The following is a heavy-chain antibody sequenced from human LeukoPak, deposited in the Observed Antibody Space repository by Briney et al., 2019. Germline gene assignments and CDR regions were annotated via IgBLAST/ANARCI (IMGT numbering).Heavy chain of an antibody. Sequence: PGGSLRLSCAASGFTFSSYWMNWVRQAPGKGLVWVSRIASDGSSTTYADSVKGRFSISRDNAKNTLYLQMNSLRAEDTAVYYCARDSVYRSGWDHPNYWGQGTLVTVSS. J-gene: IGHJ4*02. D-gene: IGHD6-19*01. CDR2: IASDGSST. V-gene: IGHV3-74*01. CDR3: ARDSVYRSGWDHPNY. CDR1: GFTFSSYW.